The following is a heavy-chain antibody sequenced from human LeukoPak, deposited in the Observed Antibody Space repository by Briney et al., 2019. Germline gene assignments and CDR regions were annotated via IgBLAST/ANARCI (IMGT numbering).Heavy chain of an antibody. V-gene: IGHV1-8*01. CDR1: GYTFTSYD. CDR2: MNPNSGNT. Sequence: ASVKVSCKASGYTFTSYDINWVRQATGQGLEWMGWMNPNSGNTGYAQKFRGRVTMTRNTSISTAYMELSSLRSEDTAVYYCARTYCTNGVCLDYWGQGTLVTVSS. J-gene: IGHJ4*02. CDR3: ARTYCTNGVCLDY. D-gene: IGHD2-8*01.